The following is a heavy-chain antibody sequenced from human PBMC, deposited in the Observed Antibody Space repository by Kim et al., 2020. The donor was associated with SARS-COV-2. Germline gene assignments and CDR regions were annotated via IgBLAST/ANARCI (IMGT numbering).Heavy chain of an antibody. V-gene: IGHV3-7*01. CDR2: IKQEGSGN. D-gene: IGHD3-22*01. Sequence: GGSLRLSCAASGFTFSSYWMSWFRQPPGKGLRWVATIKQEGSGNTYVDPVRARFTTSRDTAKNSLYLQMNSLRAEATAVYYCAREETMIVVEWFDPWGQGTLVTVSS. CDR3: AREETMIVVEWFDP. CDR1: GFTFSSYW. J-gene: IGHJ5*02.